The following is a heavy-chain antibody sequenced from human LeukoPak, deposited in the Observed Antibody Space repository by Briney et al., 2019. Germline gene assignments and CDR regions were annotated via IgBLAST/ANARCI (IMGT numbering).Heavy chain of an antibody. J-gene: IGHJ4*02. Sequence: GGSLRLSCAASGFTFRTYGMSWVRQSPGKGLEWVSGISGSGGSTYYADSVKGRFIISRDVSENTLYLEMTRLRVEDTARYYCARESSGAANYWGQGTLVTVSS. D-gene: IGHD1-26*01. CDR3: ARESSGAANY. CDR1: GFTFRTYG. CDR2: ISGSGGST. V-gene: IGHV3-23*01.